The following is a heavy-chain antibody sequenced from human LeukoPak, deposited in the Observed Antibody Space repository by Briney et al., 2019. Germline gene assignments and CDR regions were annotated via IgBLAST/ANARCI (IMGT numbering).Heavy chain of an antibody. CDR3: AKLIAAAGNFDY. CDR1: GFTFSSYG. V-gene: IGHV3-30*18. Sequence: GGSLRLSCAASGFTFSSYGMHSVRQPPGKGLEWVAVISYDGSNKYYADSVKGRFTISRDNSKNTLYLQMNSLRAEDTAVYYCAKLIAAAGNFDYWGQGTLVTVSS. CDR2: ISYDGSNK. D-gene: IGHD6-13*01. J-gene: IGHJ4*02.